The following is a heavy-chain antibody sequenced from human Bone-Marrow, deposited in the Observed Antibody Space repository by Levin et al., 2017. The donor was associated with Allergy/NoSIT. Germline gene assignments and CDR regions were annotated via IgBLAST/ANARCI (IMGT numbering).Heavy chain of an antibody. CDR3: ARHFAYGDLYFDL. Sequence: TASETLSLTCTVSGGSISSYYWSWIRQPPGKGLEWIGYIYYSGSTNYNPSLKSRVTISVDTSKNQFSLKLSSVTAADTAVYYCARHFAYGDLYFDLWGRGTLVTVSS. CDR1: GGSISSYY. D-gene: IGHD4-17*01. CDR2: IYYSGST. V-gene: IGHV4-59*08. J-gene: IGHJ2*01.